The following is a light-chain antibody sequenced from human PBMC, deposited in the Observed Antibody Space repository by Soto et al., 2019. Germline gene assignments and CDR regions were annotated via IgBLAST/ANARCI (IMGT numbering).Light chain of an antibody. Sequence: QSALTQPASVSGSPGQSITISCTGTSSDVGSYNLVSWFQQLPGKVPKLIICEGTKRPSGVSDRFSGSKSGYTASLTISGLQAEDAADYYCFSYAGNSVYVFGTGTKVTVL. J-gene: IGLJ1*01. CDR3: FSYAGNSVYV. V-gene: IGLV2-23*01. CDR1: SSDVGSYNL. CDR2: EGT.